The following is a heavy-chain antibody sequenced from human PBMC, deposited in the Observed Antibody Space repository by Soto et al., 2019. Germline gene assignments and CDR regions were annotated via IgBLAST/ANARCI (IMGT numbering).Heavy chain of an antibody. CDR2: IYYSGST. D-gene: IGHD5-18*01. Sequence: PSETLSLTCTVSGGSISSGGYYWSWIRQHPGKGLEWIGYIYYSGSTYYNPSLKSRLTISVDTSKNQFSLKLSSVTAADTAVYYCARGGYSYENDFDYWGQGTLVTVSS. CDR3: ARGGYSYENDFDY. V-gene: IGHV4-31*03. J-gene: IGHJ4*02. CDR1: GGSISSGGYY.